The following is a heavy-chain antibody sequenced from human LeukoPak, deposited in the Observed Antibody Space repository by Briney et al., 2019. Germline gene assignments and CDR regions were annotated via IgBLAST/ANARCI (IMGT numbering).Heavy chain of an antibody. CDR1: GITFSNYA. J-gene: IGHJ4*02. CDR2: ISGSAHKI. Sequence: GGSLRLSCVASGITFSNYAVSWVRQAPEKGLDWVTVISGSAHKIRYADSVKGRFTISRDNSENIVYLQMNNLRVEDTAVYYCAGRVTGYSSGYVHWGQGTLVTVSS. D-gene: IGHD5-18*01. CDR3: AGRVTGYSSGYVH. V-gene: IGHV3-23*01.